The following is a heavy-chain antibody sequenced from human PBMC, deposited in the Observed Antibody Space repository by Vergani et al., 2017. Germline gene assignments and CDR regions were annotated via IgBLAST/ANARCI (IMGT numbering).Heavy chain of an antibody. J-gene: IGHJ4*02. V-gene: IGHV4-61*10. D-gene: IGHD1-1*01. CDR3: ARGGPYTY. Sequence: QVQLQESGPGLVKPSETLSLTCTVSGGSVSSGSYYWSWIRQPAGKGLEWIGYIYYSGSTNYNPSLKSRVTISVDTSKNQFSLKLSSVTAADTAVYYCARGGPYTYWGQGTLVTVSS. CDR1: GGSVSSGSYY. CDR2: IYYSGST.